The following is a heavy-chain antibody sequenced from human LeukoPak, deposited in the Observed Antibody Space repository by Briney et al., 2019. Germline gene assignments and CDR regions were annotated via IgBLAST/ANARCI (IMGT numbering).Heavy chain of an antibody. J-gene: IGHJ4*02. CDR2: IFPSGGEI. CDR1: GFTFSSYA. Sequence: GGTLRLSCAASGFTFSSYAMIWVRQPPGKGLEWVSSIFPSGGEIHYADSVRGRFTISRDNSKSTLSLQMNSLRAEDTAVYYCARGLLWFEELLKAPFDYWGQGTLVTVSS. D-gene: IGHD3-10*01. V-gene: IGHV3-23*01. CDR3: ARGLLWFEELLKAPFDY.